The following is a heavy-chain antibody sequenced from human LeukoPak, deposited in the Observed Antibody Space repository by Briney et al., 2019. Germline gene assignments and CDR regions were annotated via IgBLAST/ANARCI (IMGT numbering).Heavy chain of an antibody. V-gene: IGHV3-15*01. CDR2: IKTKSEGGTT. CDR3: TTEFKELGSFFYFYYMDV. J-gene: IGHJ6*03. D-gene: IGHD3-10*01. CDR1: GFTFSNAG. Sequence: GGSLRLSCTASGFTFSNAGMNWVRQAPGKGLEWVGRIKTKSEGGTTDYAAPAKGRFTISRDDSKNALFLQMDSLKSDDTGMYYCTTEFKELGSFFYFYYMDVWGTGTTVTISS.